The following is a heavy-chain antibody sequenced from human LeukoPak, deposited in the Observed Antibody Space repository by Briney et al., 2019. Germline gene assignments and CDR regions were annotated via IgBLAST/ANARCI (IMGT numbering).Heavy chain of an antibody. V-gene: IGHV3-11*01. D-gene: IGHD2-15*01. CDR2: ISSSGSTI. Sequence: KPGGSLRLSCAASGFTFSDYYMSWIRQAPGKGLEWVSYISSSGSTIYYADSVKGRFTISRDNAKNSLYLQMNSLRAEDTAVYYCARDLGYCSGGSCYSWFDPWGQGTLVTVSS. CDR1: GFTFSDYY. CDR3: ARDLGYCSGGSCYSWFDP. J-gene: IGHJ5*02.